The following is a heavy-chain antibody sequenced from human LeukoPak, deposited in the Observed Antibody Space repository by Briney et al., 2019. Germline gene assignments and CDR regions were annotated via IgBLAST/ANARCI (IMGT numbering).Heavy chain of an antibody. D-gene: IGHD1-26*01. CDR2: INHSGST. V-gene: IGHV4-34*01. J-gene: IGHJ4*02. CDR1: GGSFSGDY. Sequence: SETLSLTCAVYGGSFSGDYWSWIRQPPGKGLEWSGEINHSGSTNYNPSLKSRVTISVDTSKNQFSLKLSSVTAADTAVYYCARARGSLRYPFDYWGQGTLVTVSS. CDR3: ARARGSLRYPFDY.